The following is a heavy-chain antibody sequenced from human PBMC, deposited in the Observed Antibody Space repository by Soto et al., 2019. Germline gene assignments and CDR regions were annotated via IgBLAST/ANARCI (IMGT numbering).Heavy chain of an antibody. V-gene: IGHV5-51*01. CDR2: IYPGDSDT. Sequence: EVQLVQSGPEVKKPGESLKISCKGSGYRFTSYWIGWVRQMPGKGLEWVGIIYPGDSDTRYSPSFEGQVTISADKSISTAYLQWNSLQASDTAVYYCATRIAPKEPSSSRPTSPWFDPWGQGTLVTVSS. CDR3: ATRIAPKEPSSSRPTSPWFDP. J-gene: IGHJ5*02. CDR1: GYRFTSYW. D-gene: IGHD1-1*01.